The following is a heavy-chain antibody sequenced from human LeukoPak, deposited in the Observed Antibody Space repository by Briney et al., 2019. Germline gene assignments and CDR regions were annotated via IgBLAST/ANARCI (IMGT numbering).Heavy chain of an antibody. CDR3: AKTSGGNY. D-gene: IGHD2-15*01. J-gene: IGHJ4*02. CDR1: GFTFSNYA. V-gene: IGHV3-23*01. CDR2: ISGSGGST. Sequence: PGGSLRLSCAASGFTFSNYAMSWVRQTPGKGLEWVSAISGSGGSTFYADSVKGRFTISKDNSKNTLYLQMNSLRAEDTAVYYCAKTSGGNYWGQGTLVTVSS.